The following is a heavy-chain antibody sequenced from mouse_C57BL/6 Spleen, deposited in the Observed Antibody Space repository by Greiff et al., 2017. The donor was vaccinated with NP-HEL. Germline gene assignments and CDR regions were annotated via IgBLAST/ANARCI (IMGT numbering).Heavy chain of an antibody. CDR1: GFTFSDYY. D-gene: IGHD3-2*02. V-gene: IGHV5-16*01. J-gene: IGHJ2*01. Sequence: EVQLVESEGGLVQPGSSMKLSCTASGFTFSDYYMAWVRQVPEKGLEWVANINYDGSSTYYLDSLKSRFIISRDNAKNILYLQMSSLKSEDTATYYCARDQGAGFDYWGQGTTLTVSS. CDR2: INYDGSST. CDR3: ARDQGAGFDY.